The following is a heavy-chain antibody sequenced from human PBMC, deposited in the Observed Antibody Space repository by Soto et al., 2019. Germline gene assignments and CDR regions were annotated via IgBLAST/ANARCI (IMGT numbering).Heavy chain of an antibody. CDR2: IKRDGSEK. CDR3: ARDPYYYDSHYYYGMDV. J-gene: IGHJ6*02. V-gene: IGHV3-7*01. Sequence: GGSLRLSCAASGFSFNRHWMSWVRQAPGKGLQWVASIKRDGSEKYYVDSVKGRFTISRDNVKNSLSLQMNSLRAEDTAVYYCARDPYYYDSHYYYGMDVWGQGTTVPVS. CDR1: GFSFNRHW. D-gene: IGHD3-22*01.